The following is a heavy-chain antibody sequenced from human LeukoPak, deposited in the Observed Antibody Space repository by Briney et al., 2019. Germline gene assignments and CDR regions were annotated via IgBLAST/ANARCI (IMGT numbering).Heavy chain of an antibody. CDR3: ARDWQWVFDY. V-gene: IGHV3-48*02. CDR1: GFTFSNAW. Sequence: PGGSLRLSCAASGFTFSNAWMNWVRQAPGKGLEWVSYITSSSSSNSYADSVKGRFTISRDNAKNSLYLQMNSLRDEDTAVYYCARDWQWVFDYWGQGALVTVSS. CDR2: ITSSSSSN. D-gene: IGHD6-19*01. J-gene: IGHJ4*02.